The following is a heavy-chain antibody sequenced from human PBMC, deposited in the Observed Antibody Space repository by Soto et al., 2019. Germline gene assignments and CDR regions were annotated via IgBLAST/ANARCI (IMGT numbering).Heavy chain of an antibody. CDR3: AKDGAVSYYYYGMDV. V-gene: IGHV3-30*18. J-gene: IGHJ6*02. D-gene: IGHD3-16*01. CDR1: GFTFSSYG. CDR2: ISYDGSNK. Sequence: GGSLRLSCAASGFTFSSYGMHCVRQAPGKGLEWVAVISYDGSNKYYADSVKGRFTISRDNSKNTLYLQMNSLRAEDTAVYYCAKDGAVSYYYYGMDVWGQGTTVTVSS.